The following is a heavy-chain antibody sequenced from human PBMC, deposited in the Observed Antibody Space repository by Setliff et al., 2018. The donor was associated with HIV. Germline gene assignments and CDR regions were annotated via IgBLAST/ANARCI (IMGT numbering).Heavy chain of an antibody. J-gene: IGHJ3*02. V-gene: IGHV3-74*01. D-gene: IGHD3-22*01. CDR1: GFTFSNYW. CDR3: ALVGGITVTPDGFDI. Sequence: PGGSLRLSCAASGFTFSNYWMNWVRQVPGKGLVWVARISPDGRSTTHADAVKGRFTISRDNAKNTLYLHMNSLRAEATSVYHCALVGGITVTPDGFDIWGQGTMVTVSS. CDR2: ISPDGRST.